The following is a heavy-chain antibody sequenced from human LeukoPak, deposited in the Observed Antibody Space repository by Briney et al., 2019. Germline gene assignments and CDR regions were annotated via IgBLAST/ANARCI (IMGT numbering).Heavy chain of an antibody. CDR1: GGSVSINSVT. CDR2: TYYRSTWYN. CDR3: ARRLTQYDCFDP. D-gene: IGHD2-2*01. V-gene: IGHV6-1*01. Sequence: SQTLSLTCAISGGSVSINSVTWNWIRQSPSRGLEWLGRTYYRSTWYNDYAVSVRGRITVNPDTSKNQFSLHLNSVTPEDTAVYYCARRLTQYDCFDPWGQRILVTVSS. J-gene: IGHJ5*02.